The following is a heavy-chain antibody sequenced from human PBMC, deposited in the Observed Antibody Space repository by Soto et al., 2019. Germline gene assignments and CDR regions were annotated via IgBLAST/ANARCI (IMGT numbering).Heavy chain of an antibody. D-gene: IGHD2-15*01. CDR3: AREYRDIVVVVAAVPVGSRRRGQGPRCFDY. J-gene: IGHJ4*02. CDR1: GFTFSSYS. V-gene: IGHV3-48*01. Sequence: EVQLVESGGGLVQPGGSLRLSCAASGFTFSSYSMNWVRQAPGKGLEWVSYISSSSSTIYYADSVKGRFTISRDNAKNSLYLQMNSLRAEDTAVYYCAREYRDIVVVVAAVPVGSRRRGQGPRCFDYWGQGTLVTVSS. CDR2: ISSSSSTI.